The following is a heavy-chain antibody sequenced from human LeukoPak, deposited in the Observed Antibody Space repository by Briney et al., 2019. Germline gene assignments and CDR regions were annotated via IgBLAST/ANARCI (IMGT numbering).Heavy chain of an antibody. CDR3: ARLDRNYDFWSSYYRDFDY. J-gene: IGHJ4*02. D-gene: IGHD3-3*01. CDR2: IYYSGST. CDR1: GGSISSSSYY. Sequence: SETLSLTCTVSGGSISSSSYYWGWIRQPPGKGLEWIGSIYYSGSTYYNPSLKSRVTISVDTSKNQFSLKLSSVTAADTAVYYCARLDRNYDFWSSYYRDFDYWGQGTLVTVSS. V-gene: IGHV4-39*01.